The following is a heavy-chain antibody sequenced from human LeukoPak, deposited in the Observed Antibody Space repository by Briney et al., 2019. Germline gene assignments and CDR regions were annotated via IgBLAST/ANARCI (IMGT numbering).Heavy chain of an antibody. J-gene: IGHJ3*02. CDR2: IYPGDSDP. CDR1: RYSFTSYW. D-gene: IGHD4-17*01. Sequence: VESLKISCKSSRYSFTSYWIGWVRHLTGKGLEWMGIIYPGDSDPRYSPSFQGQVTISADKSISTAYLQWSSLKASDTAMYYCARLDGVDYVRAFDIWGQGTMVTVSS. CDR3: ARLDGVDYVRAFDI. V-gene: IGHV5-51*01.